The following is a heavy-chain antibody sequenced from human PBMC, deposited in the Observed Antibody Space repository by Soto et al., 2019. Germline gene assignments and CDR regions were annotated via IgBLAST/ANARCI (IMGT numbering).Heavy chain of an antibody. V-gene: IGHV3-66*01. CDR2: IYSGGST. CDR3: ASDTSGGSEYAGYFDY. J-gene: IGHJ4*01. D-gene: IGHD3-16*01. Sequence: EVQLVESGGGLVQPGGSLRLSCAASGFTVSSNYMSWVRQAPGKGLEWVSVIYSGGSTYYADAVKGRFTISRDNSTNTLYLQRNGVRAEGTAVYYCASDTSGGSEYAGYFDYWGHRTLVTVSS. CDR1: GFTVSSNY.